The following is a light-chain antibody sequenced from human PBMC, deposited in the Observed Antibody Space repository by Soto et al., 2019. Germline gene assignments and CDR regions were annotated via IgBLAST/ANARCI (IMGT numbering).Light chain of an antibody. J-gene: IGLJ2*01. CDR1: SSDVGVYNY. CDR3: SSYTGSSTYVV. V-gene: IGLV2-14*01. CDR2: DVN. Sequence: QSVLTQPASVSGSPGQSITISCTGTSSDVGVYNYVSWYQQHPGKAPKLMIYDVNNRPSGVSNRFSGSKSGNTASLTISGLQAEDEADYYCSSYTGSSTYVVFGGGTKLTVL.